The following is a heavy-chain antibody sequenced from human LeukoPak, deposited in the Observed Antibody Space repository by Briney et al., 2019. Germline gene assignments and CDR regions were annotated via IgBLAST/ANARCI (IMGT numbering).Heavy chain of an antibody. CDR3: ARDVGGYSYGYRPTELYWYFDL. V-gene: IGHV4-4*02. CDR2: IYHSGST. Sequence: PSGTLSLTCAVSGGSISSSNWWSWVRQPPGKGLEWIGEIYHSGSTNYNPSLKSRVIISVDTSKNQFSLKLSSVTAADTAVYFCARDVGGYSYGYRPTELYWYFDLWGRGTRVTVSS. CDR1: GGSISSSNW. J-gene: IGHJ2*01. D-gene: IGHD5-18*01.